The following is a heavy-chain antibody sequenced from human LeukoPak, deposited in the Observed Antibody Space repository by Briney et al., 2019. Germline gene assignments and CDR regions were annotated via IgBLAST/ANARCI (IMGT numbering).Heavy chain of an antibody. CDR1: GYTITNNY. Sequence: ASVKVSCKASGYTITNNYMHWVRQATGQALEWMGVINPSGTGTSYAQKFQGRITMSRDTSTSTVYMELSSLRSEDTAFYYCATDHSMANTAWWFDPWGQGTLVTVSS. CDR3: ATDHSMANTAWWFDP. V-gene: IGHV1-46*01. D-gene: IGHD5-24*01. J-gene: IGHJ5*02. CDR2: INPSGTGT.